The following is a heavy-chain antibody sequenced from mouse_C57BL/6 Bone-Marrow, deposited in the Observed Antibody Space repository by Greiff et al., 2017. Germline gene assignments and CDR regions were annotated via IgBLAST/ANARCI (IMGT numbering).Heavy chain of an antibody. CDR1: GFTFSSYA. CDR3: ARDQVTRAMDY. V-gene: IGHV5-4*01. CDR2: ISDGGSYT. J-gene: IGHJ4*01. Sequence: EVKVVESGGGLVKPGGSLKLSCAASGFTFSSYAMSWVRQTPEKRLEWVATISDGGSYTYYPDNVKGRFTISRDNAKNNLYLQMSHLKSEDTAMYYCARDQVTRAMDYWGQGTSVTVSS. D-gene: IGHD2-13*01.